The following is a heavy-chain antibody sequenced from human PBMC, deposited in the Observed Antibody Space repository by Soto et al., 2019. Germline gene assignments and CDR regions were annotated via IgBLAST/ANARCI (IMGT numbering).Heavy chain of an antibody. Sequence: SETLSLTCAVSGGSISSGGYSWSWIRQPPGKGLEWIGYIYHSGSTYYNPSLKSRVTISVDRSKNQFSLKLSSVTAADTAVYYCARGRVYYGSGSYPGDFDYWGQGTLVTVSS. V-gene: IGHV4-30-2*01. D-gene: IGHD3-10*01. CDR3: ARGRVYYGSGSYPGDFDY. CDR2: IYHSGST. J-gene: IGHJ4*02. CDR1: GGSISSGGYS.